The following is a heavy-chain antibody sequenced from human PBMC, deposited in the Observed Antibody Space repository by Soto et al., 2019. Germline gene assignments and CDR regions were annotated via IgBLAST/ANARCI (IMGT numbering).Heavy chain of an antibody. CDR3: ASAQGTIFGVVDY. Sequence: LSLTCAVYGGSFSGYYWSWIRQPPGKGLEWIGEINHSGSTNYNPSLKSRVTISVDTSKNQFSLKLSSVTAADTAVYYCASAQGTIFGVVDYWGQGTLVTVSS. D-gene: IGHD3-3*01. CDR2: INHSGST. J-gene: IGHJ4*02. CDR1: GGSFSGYY. V-gene: IGHV4-34*01.